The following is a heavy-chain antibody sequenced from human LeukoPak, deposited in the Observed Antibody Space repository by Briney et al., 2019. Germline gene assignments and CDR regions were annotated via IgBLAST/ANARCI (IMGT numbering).Heavy chain of an antibody. Sequence: PGGSLRLSCAASGFSFSNYGMHWVRQTPGKGLEGVAFIRYDGSERFTGGNKYYADSVKGRFTISRDNSKNTVYLQMDSLRAEDTAVYYCAREGDSGSYFDYWGQGTLVTVSS. J-gene: IGHJ4*02. V-gene: IGHV3-33*01. CDR1: GFSFSNYG. CDR3: AREGDSGSYFDY. CDR2: IRYDGSERFTGGNK. D-gene: IGHD1-26*01.